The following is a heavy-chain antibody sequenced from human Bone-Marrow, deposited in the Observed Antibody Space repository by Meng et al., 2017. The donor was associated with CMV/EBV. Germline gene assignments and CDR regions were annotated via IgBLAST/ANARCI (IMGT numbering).Heavy chain of an antibody. D-gene: IGHD2-2*01. CDR2: INHSGST. CDR1: GGSFSGYY. V-gene: IGHV4-34*01. J-gene: IGHJ6*02. Sequence: SETLSLTCAVYGGSFSGYYWSWIRQPPGKGLEWIGEINHSGSTNYNPSLKSRVTISVDTSKNQFSLKLSSVTAADTAVYYCARGGVVVPAAIRSDYYYYCGMDVWGQGTTVTVSS. CDR3: ARGGVVVPAAIRSDYYYYCGMDV.